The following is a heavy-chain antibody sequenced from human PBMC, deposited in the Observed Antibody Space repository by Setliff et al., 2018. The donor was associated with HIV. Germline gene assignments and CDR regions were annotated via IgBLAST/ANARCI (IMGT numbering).Heavy chain of an antibody. J-gene: IGHJ5*02. V-gene: IGHV4-61*02. Sequence: SETLSLTCTVSGDSINSGTYYWSWIRQPAGKGLEWIGRLHLSGDTNYNPSLESRVTISVDTSKNQFSLRLSSVTAADTAVYYCARTIKEHLAVLWFDPWGQGTLVTVSS. CDR2: LHLSGDT. CDR3: ARTIKEHLAVLWFDP. CDR1: GDSINSGTYY. D-gene: IGHD3-3*02.